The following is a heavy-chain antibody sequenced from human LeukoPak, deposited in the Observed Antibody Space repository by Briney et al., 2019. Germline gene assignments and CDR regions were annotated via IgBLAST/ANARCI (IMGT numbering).Heavy chain of an antibody. J-gene: IGHJ6*02. D-gene: IGHD3-22*01. V-gene: IGHV3-23*01. CDR3: AKELSGSSGYWEGMDV. Sequence: PGGSLRLSCAASGFTFSSYAMSWVRQAPGKGLEWVSVISGSGGSTYYADSVKGRFTISRDNSKNTLYLQMNSLRAEDTAVYYCAKELSGSSGYWEGMDVWGQGTTVTVSS. CDR1: GFTFSSYA. CDR2: ISGSGGST.